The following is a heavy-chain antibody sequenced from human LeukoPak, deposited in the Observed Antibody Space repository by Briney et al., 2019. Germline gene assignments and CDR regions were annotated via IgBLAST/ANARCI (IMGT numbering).Heavy chain of an antibody. Sequence: SETLSLTCTVSGGSISSGGYYWSWIRQHPGKGLEWIGRIYTSGSTNYNPSLKSRVTMSVDTSKNQFSLKLSSVTAADTAVYYCARSGGGWRTDWFDPWGQGTLVTVSS. D-gene: IGHD1-1*01. CDR3: ARSGGGWRTDWFDP. CDR1: GGSISSGGYY. V-gene: IGHV4-61*02. CDR2: IYTSGST. J-gene: IGHJ5*02.